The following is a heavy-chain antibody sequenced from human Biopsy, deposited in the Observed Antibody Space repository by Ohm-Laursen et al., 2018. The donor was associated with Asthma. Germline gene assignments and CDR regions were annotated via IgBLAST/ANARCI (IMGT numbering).Heavy chain of an antibody. Sequence: SLRLSCAAPGFTFDDYAMHWVRQAPGKGLEWVSGVSWNSGSIDYADSAKGRFTISRDNAKNSLYLQMNSLRGADTALYYCVKDIRLQLWGFDSWGQGTLVTVSS. CDR2: VSWNSGSI. J-gene: IGHJ4*02. D-gene: IGHD6-13*01. CDR3: VKDIRLQLWGFDS. V-gene: IGHV3-9*01. CDR1: GFTFDDYA.